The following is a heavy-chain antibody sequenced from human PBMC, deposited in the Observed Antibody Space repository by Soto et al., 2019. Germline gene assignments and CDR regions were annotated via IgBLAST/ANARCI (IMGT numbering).Heavy chain of an antibody. CDR1: GGSISSSSYY. CDR2: IYYSGST. Sequence: LSLTCTVSGGSISSSSYYWGWIRQPPGKGLEWIGSIYYSGSTYYNPSLKSRVTISVDTSKNQFSLKLSSVTAADTAVYYCARPRTYYYGSGSYYPSYFDYWGQGTLVTVSS. J-gene: IGHJ4*02. CDR3: ARPRTYYYGSGSYYPSYFDY. V-gene: IGHV4-39*01. D-gene: IGHD3-10*01.